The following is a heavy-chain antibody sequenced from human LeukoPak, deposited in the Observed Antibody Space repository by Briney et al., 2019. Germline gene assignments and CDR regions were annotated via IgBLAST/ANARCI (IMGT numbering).Heavy chain of an antibody. Sequence: PSETLSLTCAVYGGSFSGYYWSWIRQPPGKGLEWIGEINHSGSTNYSPSLKSRVTISVDTSKNQFSLKLSSVTAADTAVYYCARGLTLYYYGSGSTTNQTAYYFDYWGQGTLVTVSS. CDR2: INHSGST. CDR3: ARGLTLYYYGSGSTTNQTAYYFDY. V-gene: IGHV4-34*01. CDR1: GGSFSGYY. D-gene: IGHD3-10*01. J-gene: IGHJ4*02.